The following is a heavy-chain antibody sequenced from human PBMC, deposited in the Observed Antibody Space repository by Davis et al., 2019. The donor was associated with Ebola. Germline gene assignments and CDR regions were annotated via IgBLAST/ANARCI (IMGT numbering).Heavy chain of an antibody. D-gene: IGHD1-7*01. CDR1: GGSISSYY. Sequence: PSETLSLTCTVSGGSISSYYWSWIRQPPGKGLEWIGYIYYSGSTNYNPSLKSRVTISVDTSKNQFSLKLSSVTAADTAVYYCARDLGTTAPDLWGQGTLVTVSS. J-gene: IGHJ5*02. CDR3: ARDLGTTAPDL. V-gene: IGHV4-59*01. CDR2: IYYSGST.